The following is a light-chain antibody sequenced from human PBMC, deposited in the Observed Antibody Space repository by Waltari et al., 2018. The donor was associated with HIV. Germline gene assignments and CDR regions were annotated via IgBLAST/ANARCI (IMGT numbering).Light chain of an antibody. Sequence: DIQLTQSPSFLSASVGDRVTITCRASQGIDSYLAWYQQKPGKAPKLLIYDASTLQSGVPSRFSGSGSGTEFTLTISSPQPEDFATYYCQQLKTYPAVTFGQGTGLEI. CDR1: QGIDSY. CDR3: QQLKTYPAVT. V-gene: IGKV1-9*01. J-gene: IGKJ5*01. CDR2: DAS.